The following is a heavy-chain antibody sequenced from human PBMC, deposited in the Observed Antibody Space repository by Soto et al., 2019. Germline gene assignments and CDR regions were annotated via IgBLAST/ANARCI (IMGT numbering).Heavy chain of an antibody. D-gene: IGHD2-2*03. J-gene: IGHJ5*01. V-gene: IGHV3-30*02. CDR1: TVYFAIYG. CDR3: ATGVNGYGHRSADTPLDS. Sequence: GGSLRFSCRTSTVYFAIYGIYWVRQSPGRGLEWLAYMSFDGTGKHYADSVKGRLTMSKDQSETETTFFFLMDTLKKKDTAVYHCATGVNGYGHRSADTPLDSWGQGAMVTVYS. CDR2: MSFDGTGK.